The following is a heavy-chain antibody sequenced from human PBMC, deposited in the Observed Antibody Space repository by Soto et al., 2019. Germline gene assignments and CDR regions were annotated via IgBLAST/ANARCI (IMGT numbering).Heavy chain of an antibody. CDR2: ISWNSGSI. D-gene: IGHD2-2*02. Sequence: AGGSLRLSCAASGFTFDDYAMHWVRQAPGKGLEWVSGISWNSGSIGYADSVKGRFTISRDNAKNSLYLQMNSLRAEDTALYYCAKDLYQGYFDYWGQGTLVTVSS. CDR3: AKDLYQGYFDY. CDR1: GFTFDDYA. J-gene: IGHJ4*02. V-gene: IGHV3-9*01.